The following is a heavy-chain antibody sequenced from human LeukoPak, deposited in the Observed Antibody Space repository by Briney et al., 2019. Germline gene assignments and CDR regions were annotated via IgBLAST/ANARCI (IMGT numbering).Heavy chain of an antibody. CDR3: ARDFERHDAFDI. Sequence: GASVKVSCKASGGTFSSYAISWVRQAPGQGLEWMGGIIPIFGTANYAQKFQGRVTITADESTSTAYMELSSLRSEDTAVYYCARDFERHDAFDIWGQGTMVTVSS. D-gene: IGHD6-25*01. CDR1: GGTFSSYA. CDR2: IIPIFGTA. V-gene: IGHV1-69*13. J-gene: IGHJ3*02.